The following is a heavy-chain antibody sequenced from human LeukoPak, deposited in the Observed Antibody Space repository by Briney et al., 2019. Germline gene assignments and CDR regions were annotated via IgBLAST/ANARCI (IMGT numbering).Heavy chain of an antibody. CDR2: INPSGGST. D-gene: IGHD3-22*01. V-gene: IGHV1-46*01. CDR1: GYTFTSYY. CDR3: AREGGHDSSGYHFDY. Sequence: ASLKVSCKASGYTFTSYYMHWVRQAPGQGLEWMGIINPSGGSTSYAQKFQGRVTMTRDTSTSTVYMELSSLRSEDTAVYYCAREGGHDSSGYHFDYWGQGTLVTVSS. J-gene: IGHJ4*02.